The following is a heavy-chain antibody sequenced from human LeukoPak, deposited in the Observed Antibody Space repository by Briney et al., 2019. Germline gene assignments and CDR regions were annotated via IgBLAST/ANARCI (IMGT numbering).Heavy chain of an antibody. V-gene: IGHV3-7*01. CDR3: ARTRALDY. CDR2: IKHDGSER. Sequence: GGTLRLSCAASGFTFSSYWMTWVRQAPGKGLEWVANIKHDGSERYHVDSEEGRFTISRDNAKKSLYLQMNSLRAEDTAMYFCARTRALDYWGQGTLVTVSS. J-gene: IGHJ4*02. CDR1: GFTFSSYW.